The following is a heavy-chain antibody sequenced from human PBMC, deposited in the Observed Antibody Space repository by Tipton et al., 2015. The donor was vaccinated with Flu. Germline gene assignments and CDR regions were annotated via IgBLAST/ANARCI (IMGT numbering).Heavy chain of an antibody. CDR3: VAGEPEDYGMDV. V-gene: IGHV3-53*01. Sequence: VQLVQSGGGLTQPGGSLRLSCTASQLSVSSNYMSWVRQARGKGLEWVSVIYGTTYGGGSTFYADSVKGRFTVSRDTSKDMVFLQMNNLRVDDTAIYYCVAGEPEDYGMDVWGRGTTVTVSS. CDR2: TYGGGST. J-gene: IGHJ6*02. D-gene: IGHD3-16*01. CDR1: QLSVSSNY.